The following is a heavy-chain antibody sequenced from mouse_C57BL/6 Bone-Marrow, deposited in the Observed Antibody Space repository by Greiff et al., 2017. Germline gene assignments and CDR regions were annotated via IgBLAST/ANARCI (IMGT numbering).Heavy chain of an antibody. J-gene: IGHJ3*01. CDR2: IYPGGGYT. D-gene: IGHD2-3*01. CDR3: ARSWGYSSFAY. Sequence: QVNVKQSGAELVRPGTSVKMSCKASGYTFTNYWLGWAKQRPGHGLEWIGDIYPGGGYTNYNEKFKGKATLTADKSSSTAYMQFSSLTSEDSAIYYCARSWGYSSFAYWGQGTLVTVSA. V-gene: IGHV1-63*01. CDR1: GYTFTNYW.